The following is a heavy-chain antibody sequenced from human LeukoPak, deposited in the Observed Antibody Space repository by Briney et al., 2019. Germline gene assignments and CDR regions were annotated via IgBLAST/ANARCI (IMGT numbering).Heavy chain of an antibody. Sequence: QPGGSLRLSCAASGFIFSTYGMHWVRQAPGKGLEWVALMSYDGSTRYYGDSVKGRFTISRDNSKNTLYLQMNSLRAEDTAVYYCAKDQSAMVRGAYHFDYWGQGTLVTVSS. J-gene: IGHJ4*02. CDR2: MSYDGSTR. V-gene: IGHV3-30*18. D-gene: IGHD3-10*01. CDR3: AKDQSAMVRGAYHFDY. CDR1: GFIFSTYG.